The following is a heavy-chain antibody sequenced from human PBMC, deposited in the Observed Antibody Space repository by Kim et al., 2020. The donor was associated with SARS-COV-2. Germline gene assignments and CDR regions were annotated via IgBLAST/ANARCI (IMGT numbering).Heavy chain of an antibody. J-gene: IGHJ6*02. D-gene: IGHD6-13*01. Sequence: SLKSRVTISVDTSKNQFSLKLSSVTAADTAVYYCARSYSSSWGYYYGMDVWGQGTTVTVSS. CDR3: ARSYSSSWGYYYGMDV. V-gene: IGHV4-39*01.